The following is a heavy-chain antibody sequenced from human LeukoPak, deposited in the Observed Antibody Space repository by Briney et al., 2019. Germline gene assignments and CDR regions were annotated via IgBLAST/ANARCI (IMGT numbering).Heavy chain of an antibody. CDR2: ISSSSSYI. D-gene: IGHD3-22*01. J-gene: IGHJ4*02. V-gene: IGHV3-21*01. Sequence: GGSLRLSCAASGFTFSSYGMNWVRQAPGKGLEWVSFISSSSSYIYYADSAKGRFTISRDNDKNSLYLQMNSLRAEDTAVYYCARDLRSSGYYAFDYWGQGTLVTVSS. CDR1: GFTFSSYG. CDR3: ARDLRSSGYYAFDY.